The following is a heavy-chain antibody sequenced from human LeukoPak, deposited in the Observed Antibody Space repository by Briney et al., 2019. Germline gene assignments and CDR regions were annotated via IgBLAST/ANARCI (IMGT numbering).Heavy chain of an antibody. CDR2: IYPRDGST. Sequence: ASVKVSCKASGYTFTSNYIHWVRQAPGQGLEWMGMIYPRDGSTSYAQKFQGRVTVTRDTPTSTVHMELSGLRSGDTAVYYCARDQEGLDYWGQGTLVTVSS. V-gene: IGHV1-46*01. CDR3: ARDQEGLDY. J-gene: IGHJ4*02. CDR1: GYTFTSNY.